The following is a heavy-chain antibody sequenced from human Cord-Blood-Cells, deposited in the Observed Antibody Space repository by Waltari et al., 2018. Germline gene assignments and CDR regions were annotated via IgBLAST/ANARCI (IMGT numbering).Heavy chain of an antibody. V-gene: IGHV4-34*01. CDR3: ARRPFGTLMLGGYFDY. Sequence: QVQLQQWGAGLLKPSETLSLTCAVYGGSFSGYYWSWIRQPPGKGLEWIGEINHSGSTNYNPSLTSRVTISVDTSKNQLSLKLSSVTAADTAVYYCARRPFGTLMLGGYFDYWGQGTLVTVSS. CDR2: INHSGST. J-gene: IGHJ4*02. CDR1: GGSFSGYY. D-gene: IGHD3-10*02.